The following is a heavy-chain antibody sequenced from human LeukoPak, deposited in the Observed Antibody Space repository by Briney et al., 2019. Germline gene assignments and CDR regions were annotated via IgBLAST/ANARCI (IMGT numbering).Heavy chain of an antibody. Sequence: GASVNVSFKSSGYTFTVYFVHWVRQAPGEGGEGMGWINPNSGGTNYAQKFQGRVTMTRDTSISIAYMELSRLRSDDTAVYYCARGVAGTPLTDYWGQGTLVTVSS. CDR2: INPNSGGT. CDR1: GYTFTVYF. CDR3: ARGVAGTPLTDY. J-gene: IGHJ4*02. D-gene: IGHD6-19*01. V-gene: IGHV1-2*02.